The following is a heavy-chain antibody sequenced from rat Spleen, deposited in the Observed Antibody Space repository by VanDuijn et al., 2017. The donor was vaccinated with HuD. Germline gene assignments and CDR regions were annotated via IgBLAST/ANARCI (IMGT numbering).Heavy chain of an antibody. V-gene: IGHV5-7*01. Sequence: EVQLVESGGGFVQPGKSLKLSCSASGFTFSDYTMAWVRQAPKKGLEWVAAIVDDGSSTYYPDSVKGRFTISRDDAKSTLYLQMNSLQTEDTATYSCARGDFSSPRGGYWGQGVMVTVSS. CDR3: ARGDFSSPRGGY. CDR2: IVDDGSST. J-gene: IGHJ2*01. D-gene: IGHD1-2*01. CDR1: GFTFSDYT.